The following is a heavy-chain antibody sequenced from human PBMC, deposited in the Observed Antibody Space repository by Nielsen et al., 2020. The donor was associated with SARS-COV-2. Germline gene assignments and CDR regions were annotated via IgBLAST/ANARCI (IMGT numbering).Heavy chain of an antibody. D-gene: IGHD3-16*02. Sequence: GSLRLSCTVSGGSISPYYWSWIRQSAGKGLEWIGRIYTSGSTVYNPSLKSRVTISVDTSKNQFSLKLSSVTAADTAVYYCARGGRTYYDYVWGSYRLGWYFDLWGRGTLVTVSS. CDR1: GGSISPYY. CDR2: IYTSGST. V-gene: IGHV4-4*07. CDR3: ARGGRTYYDYVWGSYRLGWYFDL. J-gene: IGHJ2*01.